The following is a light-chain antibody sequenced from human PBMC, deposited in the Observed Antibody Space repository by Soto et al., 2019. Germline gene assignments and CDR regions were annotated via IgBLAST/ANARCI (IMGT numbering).Light chain of an antibody. V-gene: IGKV3-20*01. CDR1: QSVSSDY. J-gene: IGKJ1*01. CDR3: QHYDNSPKT. CDR2: GAS. Sequence: EIVLTQSPDTLSLSPGERATLSCRASQSVSSDYLVWYQQKPGQAPRLLIYGASRRATGIPDRFSGSGSGTDFILTISRLEPEDFAVYYCQHYDNSPKTFGQGTKVDIK.